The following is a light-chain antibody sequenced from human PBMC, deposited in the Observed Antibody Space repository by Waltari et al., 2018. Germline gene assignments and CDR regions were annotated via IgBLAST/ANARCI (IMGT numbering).Light chain of an antibody. CDR2: EDT. Sequence: YELTQPPSVSVSPGQTARITCPGHELPSKYAYWFQQKTGQAPRLVMYEDTKRPSGIPGRFAWSSSGTVATLTISGAQVDDEADCYCYSSDSTGLRVFGGGTTVVVL. V-gene: IGLV3-10*01. CDR1: ELPSKY. CDR3: YSSDSTGLRV. J-gene: IGLJ1*01.